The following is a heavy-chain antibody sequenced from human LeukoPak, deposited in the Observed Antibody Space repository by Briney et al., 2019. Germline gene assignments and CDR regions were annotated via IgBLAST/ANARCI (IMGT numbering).Heavy chain of an antibody. D-gene: IGHD4-11*01. J-gene: IGHJ4*02. Sequence: GGSLSLSCAASGFTFSAYSMNWVRQAPEKGLEWVSYIGSSSSPIYYADSVKGRFTISRDNAKNSLYLQMDSLRAEDTAVYYCARDQAYSFDYWGQGTLGIVSS. CDR3: ARDQAYSFDY. CDR2: IGSSSSPI. CDR1: GFTFSAYS. V-gene: IGHV3-48*01.